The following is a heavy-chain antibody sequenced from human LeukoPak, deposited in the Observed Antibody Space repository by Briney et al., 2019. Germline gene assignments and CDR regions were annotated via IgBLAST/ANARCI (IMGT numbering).Heavy chain of an antibody. J-gene: IGHJ5*02. CDR2: INPSTGDT. Sequence: ASVKVSCKASGYRFTDSYMHWVRQAPGQGFEWMGWINPSTGDTKYAKMFQGGVTLTTGASINTAYMELSGLRPADTAVYFCVSAYDQWGQGTLVTVSS. CDR1: GYRFTDSY. CDR3: VSAYDQ. V-gene: IGHV1-2*02.